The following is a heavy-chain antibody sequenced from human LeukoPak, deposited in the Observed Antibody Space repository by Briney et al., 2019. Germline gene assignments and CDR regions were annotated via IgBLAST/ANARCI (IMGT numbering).Heavy chain of an antibody. D-gene: IGHD6-19*01. CDR3: ARLVYSSGWTLDY. Sequence: GGSPRLSCAASGFTFSDYYMSWIRQAPGKGLEWVSYISGSGNTIYFADSVKGRFTISRDNAKNSLYLLMNSLRADDTAVYYCARLVYSSGWTLDYWGQGTLVTVSS. CDR2: ISGSGNTI. V-gene: IGHV3-11*01. J-gene: IGHJ4*02. CDR1: GFTFSDYY.